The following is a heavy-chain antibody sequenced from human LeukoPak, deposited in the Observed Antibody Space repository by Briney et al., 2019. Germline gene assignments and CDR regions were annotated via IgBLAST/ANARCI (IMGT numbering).Heavy chain of an antibody. Sequence: GGSLRLSCATSGFTFSSYSMNWVRQAPGKWLEWVSSISSSSSYIYYADSVKGRFTISRDNAKNSLYLQMNSLRAEDTAVYYCARDSTTENYYASGSYEGYWGQGTLVTVSS. CDR1: GFTFSSYS. CDR2: ISSSSSYI. CDR3: ARDSTTENYYASGSYEGY. V-gene: IGHV3-21*01. J-gene: IGHJ4*02. D-gene: IGHD3-10*01.